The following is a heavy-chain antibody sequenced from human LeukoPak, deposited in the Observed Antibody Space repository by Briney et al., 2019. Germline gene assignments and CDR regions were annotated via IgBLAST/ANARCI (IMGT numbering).Heavy chain of an antibody. CDR1: GFTFSSYA. V-gene: IGHV3-64*01. J-gene: IGHJ4*02. D-gene: IGHD6-19*01. CDR2: ISSNGGST. CDR3: ARIAVAGTESFDY. Sequence: GGSLRLSCAASGFTFSSYAMHWVRQAPGKGLEYVSAISSNGGSTYYANSVKGRFTISRDNSKNTLYLQMGSLRAEDMAVYYCARIAVAGTESFDYWGQGTLVTVSS.